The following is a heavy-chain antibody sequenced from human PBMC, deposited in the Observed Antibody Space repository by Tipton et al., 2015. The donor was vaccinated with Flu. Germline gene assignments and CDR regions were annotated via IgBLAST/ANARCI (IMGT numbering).Heavy chain of an antibody. CDR2: MYVSGST. D-gene: IGHD3-10*01. Sequence: LRLSCIVSGGSMSSFYWTWIRQPAGKGLEWTGRMYVSGSTKYNPSLKSRVAMSVDTSKNQFSLKLSSVTAADTAVYYCARGSGSGTDVTFYFWGQGTLVTVSS. V-gene: IGHV4-4*07. CDR3: ARGSGSGTDVTFYF. J-gene: IGHJ4*02. CDR1: GGSMSSFY.